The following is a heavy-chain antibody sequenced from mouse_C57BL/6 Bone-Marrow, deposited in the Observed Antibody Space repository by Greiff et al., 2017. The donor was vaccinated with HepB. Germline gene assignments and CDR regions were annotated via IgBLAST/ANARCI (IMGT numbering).Heavy chain of an antibody. D-gene: IGHD4-1*01. CDR3: ARWETGAWFAY. CDR2: IYPGSGST. J-gene: IGHJ3*01. CDR1: GYTFTSYW. V-gene: IGHV1-55*01. Sequence: QVQLQQPGAELVKPGASVKMSCKASGYTFTSYWITWVKQRPGQGLEWIGDIYPGSGSTNYNEKFKSKATLTVDTSSTTAYMQISSLTSEDSAVYYCARWETGAWFAYWGQGTLVTVSA.